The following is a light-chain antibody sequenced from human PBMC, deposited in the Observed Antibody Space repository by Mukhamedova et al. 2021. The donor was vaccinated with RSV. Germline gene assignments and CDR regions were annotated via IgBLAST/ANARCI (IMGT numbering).Light chain of an antibody. V-gene: IGKV1-5*03. Sequence: WYQRRVHGKAPKILIYQASSLQSGVPSRFSGSGSGTEFTLTISSLQPYDFATYYCQQYNSYWTFGQGTKVEIK. CDR3: QQYNSYWT. CDR2: QAS. J-gene: IGKJ1*01.